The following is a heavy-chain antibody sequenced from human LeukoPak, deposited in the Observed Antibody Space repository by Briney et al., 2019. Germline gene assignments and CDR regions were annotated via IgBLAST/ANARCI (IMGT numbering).Heavy chain of an antibody. Sequence: SETLSLTCAVYGGSFSGYYWSWIRQPPGKGLEWIGEINHSGSTNYNPSLKSRVTISVDTSQNQFSLKLSSVTAADTAVYYCARGRGRPRHPIVVVPAASYYYYYGMDVWGQGTTVTVSS. J-gene: IGHJ6*02. CDR2: INHSGST. CDR3: ARGRGRPRHPIVVVPAASYYYYYGMDV. CDR1: GGSFSGYY. V-gene: IGHV4-34*01. D-gene: IGHD2-2*01.